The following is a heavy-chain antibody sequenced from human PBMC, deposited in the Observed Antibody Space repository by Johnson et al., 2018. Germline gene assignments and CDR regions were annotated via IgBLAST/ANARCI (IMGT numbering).Heavy chain of an antibody. CDR1: GFTLSDHY. J-gene: IGHJ3*02. D-gene: IGHD4-23*01. V-gene: IGHV3-72*01. CDR3: GKGGGYIGGTDAVEM. CDR2: SRSKGSGYTT. Sequence: VQLVESGGGLVQPGGSLRLSCEASGFTLSDHYMDWVRQTPGKGLEWVGRSRSKGSGYTTEYAASVKGRFTFSRDESRNSLFLEMKSLRTDDTAVYYWGKGGGYIGGTDAVEMWGQGTMVTVSS.